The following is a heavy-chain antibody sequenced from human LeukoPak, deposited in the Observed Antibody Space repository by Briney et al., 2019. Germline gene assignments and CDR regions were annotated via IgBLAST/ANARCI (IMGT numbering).Heavy chain of an antibody. V-gene: IGHV4-34*01. CDR2: INHSGST. CDR1: GGSFSGYY. CDR3: ASQTWATSDLHDY. Sequence: SETLSLTCAVYGGSFSGYYWSWIRQPPGKGLEWIGEINHSGSTNYNPSLKSRVTISVDTSKNQFSLKLSSVTAADTAVYYCASQTWATSDLHDYWGQGTLVTVSS. J-gene: IGHJ4*02.